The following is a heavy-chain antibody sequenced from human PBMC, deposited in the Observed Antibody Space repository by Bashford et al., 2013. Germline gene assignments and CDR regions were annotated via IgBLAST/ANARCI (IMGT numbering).Heavy chain of an antibody. CDR1: GYTFTGYY. V-gene: IGHV1-2*02. CDR3: ARGGLNYYDISGYYSSFDY. D-gene: IGHD3-22*01. J-gene: IGHJ4*02. CDR2: INPNSGGT. Sequence: ASVKVSCKASGYTFTGYYMHWVRQAPGQGLEWMGWINPNSGGTNYAQKFQGRVTLTTDTSTATAYMELRSLTSDDTAVYYCARGGLNYYDISGYYSSFDYWGQGTLVTVSS.